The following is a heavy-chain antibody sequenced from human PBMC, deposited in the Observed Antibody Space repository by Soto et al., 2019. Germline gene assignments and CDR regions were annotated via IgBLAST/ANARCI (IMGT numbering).Heavy chain of an antibody. J-gene: IGHJ5*02. CDR3: ARARHVAAAGKNWFDP. CDR1: VGSIISSSYY. Sequence: SETLSLTCTFSVGSIISSSYYWGWIRQPPGKGLEWIGSIYYSGSTYYNPSLKSRVTISVDTSKNQFSLKLSSVTAADTAVYYCARARHVAAAGKNWFDPWGQGTLVTVSS. V-gene: IGHV4-39*01. CDR2: IYYSGST. D-gene: IGHD6-13*01.